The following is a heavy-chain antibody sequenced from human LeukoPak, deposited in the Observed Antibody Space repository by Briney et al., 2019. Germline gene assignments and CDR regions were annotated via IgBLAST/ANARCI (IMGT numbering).Heavy chain of an antibody. Sequence: SLRLPCAASGFTFDDHAMHWVRQAPGKGLKWVSSISSSSSYIYYADSVKGRFTISRDNAKNSLYLQMKCLRAEDTAVYYCARHYGSKFDPWGQGTLVTVSS. CDR1: GFTFDDHA. D-gene: IGHD3-10*01. CDR3: ARHYGSKFDP. V-gene: IGHV3-21*01. CDR2: ISSSSSYI. J-gene: IGHJ5*02.